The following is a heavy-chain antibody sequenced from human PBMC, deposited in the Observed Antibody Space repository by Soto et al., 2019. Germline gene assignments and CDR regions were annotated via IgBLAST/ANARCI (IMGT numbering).Heavy chain of an antibody. V-gene: IGHV4-31*03. CDR3: ARTYGGNTFDY. J-gene: IGHJ4*02. CDR1: GGSITRGGYY. D-gene: IGHD4-17*01. CDR2: IYNSGTT. Sequence: SETLSLTCTVSGGSITRGGYYWSWIRQHPGKGLEWIGYIYNSGTTYYNPSLKSRVTISADTSKNQFSLKLTSVTAADTAVYYCARTYGGNTFDYWGQGTLVTVSS.